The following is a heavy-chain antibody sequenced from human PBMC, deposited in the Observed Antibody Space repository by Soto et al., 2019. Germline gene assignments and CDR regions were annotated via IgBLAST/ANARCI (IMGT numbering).Heavy chain of an antibody. J-gene: IGHJ4*02. CDR1: GFTFSNAW. D-gene: IGHD3-3*01. CDR3: TRYDFWSGDEVPYYFDY. V-gene: IGHV3-15*01. CDR2: IKSKTDGGTT. Sequence: KTGGSLRLSCAASGFTFSNAWMSWVRQAPGKGLEWVGRIKSKTDGGTTDYAAPVKGRFTISRDDSKNTLYLQMNSLKTEDTAVYYCTRYDFWSGDEVPYYFDYWGQGTLVTVSS.